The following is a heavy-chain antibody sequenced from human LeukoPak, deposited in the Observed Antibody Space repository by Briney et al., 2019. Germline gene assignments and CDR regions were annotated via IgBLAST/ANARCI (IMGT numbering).Heavy chain of an antibody. V-gene: IGHV1-2*02. CDR1: GYTFTGYY. Sequence: ASVKVSCKASGYTFTGYYIHWVRQAPGQGLEWMGWINPNSGGTNYVLKFQGRVTMTSDTSISTAYVELSRLRPDDTAVYYCARKGYYYGPGDYYYGMDVWGQGTTVTVSS. D-gene: IGHD3-10*01. CDR2: INPNSGGT. CDR3: ARKGYYYGPGDYYYGMDV. J-gene: IGHJ6*02.